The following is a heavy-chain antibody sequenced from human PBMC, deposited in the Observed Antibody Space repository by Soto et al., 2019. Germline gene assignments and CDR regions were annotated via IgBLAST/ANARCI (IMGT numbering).Heavy chain of an antibody. J-gene: IGHJ5*02. V-gene: IGHV4-34*01. D-gene: IGHD3-10*01. CDR1: GGSFSGPN. Sequence: QVQLPQWGAGLLKPSETLSLACAVYGGSFSGPNWSWIRQPPGKGLEWIGEINHSGSTNYNPSLKSRVTISIDMSKNQYSLKVTSVTAADTAVYYCARGWGFGFDPWGQGILVTVSS. CDR2: INHSGST. CDR3: ARGWGFGFDP.